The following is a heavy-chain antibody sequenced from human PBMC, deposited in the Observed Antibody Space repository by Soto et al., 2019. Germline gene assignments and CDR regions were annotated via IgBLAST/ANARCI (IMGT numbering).Heavy chain of an antibody. CDR1: GYTFTSYA. D-gene: IGHD2-15*01. CDR2: INAGNGNT. Sequence: ASVKVSCKASGYTFTSYAMHWVRQAPGQRLEWMGWINAGNGNTGYAQKFQGRVTMTRNTSISTAYMELSSLRSEDTAVYYCARGVVSWFDPWGQGTLVTVYS. V-gene: IGHV1-3*01. CDR3: ARGVVSWFDP. J-gene: IGHJ5*02.